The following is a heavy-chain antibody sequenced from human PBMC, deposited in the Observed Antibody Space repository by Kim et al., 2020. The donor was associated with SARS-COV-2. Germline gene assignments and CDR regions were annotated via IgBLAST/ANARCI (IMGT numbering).Heavy chain of an antibody. CDR3: ARDPSWLRRVPSDEYGMDV. J-gene: IGHJ6*02. Sequence: SETLSLTCTVSGGSISSGGYYWSWIRQHPGKGLEWIGYIYYSGSTYYNPSLKSRVIISVDTSKNQFSLKLSSVTAADTAVYYCARDPSWLRRVPSDEYGMDVWGQGATVTVSS. V-gene: IGHV4-31*03. D-gene: IGHD5-12*01. CDR1: GGSISSGGYY. CDR2: IYYSGST.